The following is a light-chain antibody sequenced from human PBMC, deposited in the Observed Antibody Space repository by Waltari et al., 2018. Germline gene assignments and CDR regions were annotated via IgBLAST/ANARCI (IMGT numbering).Light chain of an antibody. CDR1: QTVSTY. CDR2: DAS. Sequence: IVLTQSPATLSLSPGERATLSCRASQTVSTYLAWVQQKPGQARRLLIYDASNRAPAIPARFSGSGSGTDFSLTISSLEPEDFAVYYCLQRSLWPWTFGQGTKVAVK. J-gene: IGKJ1*01. CDR3: LQRSLWPWT. V-gene: IGKV3-11*01.